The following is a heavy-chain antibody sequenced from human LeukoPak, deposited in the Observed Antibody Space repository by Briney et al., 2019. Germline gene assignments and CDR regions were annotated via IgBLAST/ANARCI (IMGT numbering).Heavy chain of an antibody. J-gene: IGHJ3*01. D-gene: IGHD3-16*01. Sequence: ASVKVSCKASGYSFSDNGLNWVRQAPGQGLEWVGLISPYNGNTKYVENLEGRVTMTTDASTNTAYMELRSLTSDDTAVYYCAREGLGEYMAHDAFDLWGQGTMVIVSS. CDR1: GYSFSDNG. V-gene: IGHV1-18*04. CDR2: ISPYNGNT. CDR3: AREGLGEYMAHDAFDL.